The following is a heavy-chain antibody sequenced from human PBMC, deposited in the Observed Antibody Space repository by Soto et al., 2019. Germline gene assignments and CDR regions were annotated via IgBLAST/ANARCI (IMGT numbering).Heavy chain of an antibody. J-gene: IGHJ5*02. CDR1: GYTFTSYG. CDR2: ISAYNGNT. CDR3: ARMVGATRWFDP. Sequence: ASVKVSCKASGYTFTSYGISWVRQAPGQGLEWMGWISAYNGNTNYAQKIKGRVTMTTDTSTSTAYMKLRSLKSDDTAVYYCARMVGATRWFDPWGQGTLVTVSS. D-gene: IGHD1-26*01. V-gene: IGHV1-18*01.